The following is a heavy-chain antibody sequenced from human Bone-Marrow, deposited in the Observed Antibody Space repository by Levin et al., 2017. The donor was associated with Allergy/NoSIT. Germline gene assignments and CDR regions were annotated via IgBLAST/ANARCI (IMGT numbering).Heavy chain of an antibody. V-gene: IGHV1-8*01. J-gene: IGHJ5*02. D-gene: IGHD3-10*01. CDR2: MNPNSGNT. CDR1: GYTFTSYD. Sequence: EASVKVSCKASGYTFTSYDINWVRQATGQGLEWMGWMNPNSGNTGYAQKFQGRVTMTRNTSISTAYMELSSLRSEDTAVYYCARPRSYGSGSTNNWFDPWGQGTLVTVSS. CDR3: ARPRSYGSGSTNNWFDP.